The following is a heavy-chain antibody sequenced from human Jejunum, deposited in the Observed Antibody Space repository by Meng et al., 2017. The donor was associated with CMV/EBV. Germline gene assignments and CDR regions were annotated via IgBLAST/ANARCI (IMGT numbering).Heavy chain of an antibody. J-gene: IGHJ4*02. D-gene: IGHD3-9*01. Sequence: SNAGMSWVRQAPGKGLEWVGHIKGKTDGGTTDYTAPVKGRFTISRDDSKNTLYLQMNSLKTEDTAVYYCSAGRIRYFDWLLSRVDYWGQGTLVTVSS. CDR3: SAGRIRYFDWLLSRVDY. V-gene: IGHV3-15*01. CDR1: SNAG. CDR2: IKGKTDGGTT.